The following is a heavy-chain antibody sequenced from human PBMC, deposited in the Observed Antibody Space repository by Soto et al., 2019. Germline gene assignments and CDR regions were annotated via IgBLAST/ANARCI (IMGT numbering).Heavy chain of an antibody. CDR1: EFTFRRYW. CDR3: ARSLPGTYGAFDL. D-gene: IGHD1-7*01. Sequence: EVQLVDSGGGLVQPGGSLRLSCAASEFTFRRYWMHWVRQSPGKVLVWVSRISGDGSSTNYADSVKGRFTISRDNAKNTVYLQIDSLRDEDAAVYYCARSLPGTYGAFDLWGQGTVVTVSS. J-gene: IGHJ3*01. CDR2: ISGDGSST. V-gene: IGHV3-74*01.